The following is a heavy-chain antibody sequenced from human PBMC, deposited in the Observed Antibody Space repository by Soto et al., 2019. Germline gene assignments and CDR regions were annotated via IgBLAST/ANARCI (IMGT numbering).Heavy chain of an antibody. J-gene: IGHJ3*02. V-gene: IGHV1-18*01. CDR1: GYTFTSYG. D-gene: IGHD3-22*01. CDR2: ISAYNGNT. Sequence: ASVKVSCKASGYTFTSYGISWVRQEPGQGLEWMGWISAYNGNTNYAQKLQGRVTMTTDTSTSTAYMELRSLRSDDTAVYYCARDLITMIVVVTDDAFDIWGQGTMVTVSS. CDR3: ARDLITMIVVVTDDAFDI.